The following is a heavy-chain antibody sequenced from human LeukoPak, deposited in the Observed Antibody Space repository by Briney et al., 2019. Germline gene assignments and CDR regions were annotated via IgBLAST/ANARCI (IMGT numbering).Heavy chain of an antibody. CDR3: AKGSRGYTNYYFDY. J-gene: IGHJ4*02. CDR1: GFTFDDYA. V-gene: IGHV3-23*01. CDR2: ISGSGAST. D-gene: IGHD2-2*02. Sequence: TGGSLRLSCAASGFTFDDYAMHWVRQAPGKGLEWVSTISGSGASTFYADSVRGRFITSKDIPSNTVYLQMNSLRAEDTAVYYCAKGSRGYTNYYFDYWGQGTLVTVSS.